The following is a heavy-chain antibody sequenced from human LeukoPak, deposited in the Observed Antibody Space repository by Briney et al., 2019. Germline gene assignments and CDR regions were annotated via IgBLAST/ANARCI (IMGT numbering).Heavy chain of an antibody. V-gene: IGHV4-4*02. J-gene: IGHJ3*02. CDR3: ARDGAGDAFDI. CDR1: GGSISSNNW. CDR2: IYHSGSP. Sequence: SETLSLTCAVSGGSISSNNWWGWVRQPPGKGLEWIGEIYHSGSPNYNPSLKSRVTISVDKSRNHFSLNLSSVTAADTAVYYCARDGAGDAFDIWGQGTMVTVSP. D-gene: IGHD6-19*01.